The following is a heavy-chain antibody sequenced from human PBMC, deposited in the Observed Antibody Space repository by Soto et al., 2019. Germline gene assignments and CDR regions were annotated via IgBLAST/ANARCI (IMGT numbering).Heavy chain of an antibody. V-gene: IGHV1-8*01. Sequence: GASVKVSCKASGYTFTSYDINWVRQATGQGLEWMGWMNPNSGNTGYAQKFQGRVTMTRNTSISTAYMELSSLRSEDTAVYYCARGRTVAYYYYYYYMDVWGKGTTVTVSS. J-gene: IGHJ6*03. CDR2: MNPNSGNT. D-gene: IGHD4-4*01. CDR3: ARGRTVAYYYYYYYMDV. CDR1: GYTFTSYD.